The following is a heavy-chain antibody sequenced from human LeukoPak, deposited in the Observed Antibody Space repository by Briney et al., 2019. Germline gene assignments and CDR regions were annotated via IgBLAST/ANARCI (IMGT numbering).Heavy chain of an antibody. V-gene: IGHV4-4*07. CDR2: IYTSGST. CDR3: ARGGSSGPDY. J-gene: IGHJ4*02. CDR1: GVSMISYY. D-gene: IGHD6-19*01. Sequence: SSETLSLTCTASGVSMISYYWSWIRQPAGKGLEWIGRIYTSGSTNYNPSLKSRVSISVDKSKNQFSLRLSSVTAADTAVYYCARGGSSGPDYWGQGTLVTVSS.